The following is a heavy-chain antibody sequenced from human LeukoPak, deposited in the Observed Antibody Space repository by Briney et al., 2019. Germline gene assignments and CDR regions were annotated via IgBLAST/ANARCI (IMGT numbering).Heavy chain of an antibody. CDR3: STETAGNY. V-gene: IGHV1-24*01. CDR1: GHTLKDLS. Sequence: ASVKVSCKACGHTLKDLSIHWVRQAPGKGLEWLGGFDPEDDERMYAPKFQGRVTVTEDNSIDTAYMELTSLSSDDTGVYYCSTETAGNYWGQGTLVTVSS. CDR2: FDPEDDER. J-gene: IGHJ4*02.